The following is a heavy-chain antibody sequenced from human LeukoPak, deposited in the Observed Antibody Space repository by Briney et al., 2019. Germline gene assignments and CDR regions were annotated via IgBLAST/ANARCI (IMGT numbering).Heavy chain of an antibody. CDR1: GFTFSSYW. J-gene: IGHJ4*02. V-gene: IGHV3-7*03. CDR3: AREDHSNYEY. CDR2: IKQDGTEK. D-gene: IGHD4-11*01. Sequence: PGGSLRLSCAASGFTFSSYWMSWVRQTPGKGLEWVASIKQDGTEKHYVDSVESRFTISKDNAKNSLYLQMNSLRAEDTAVYYCAREDHSNYEYWGQGTLVTVSS.